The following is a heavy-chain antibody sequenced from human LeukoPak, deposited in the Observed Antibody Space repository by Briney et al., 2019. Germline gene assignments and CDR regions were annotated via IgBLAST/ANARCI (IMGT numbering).Heavy chain of an antibody. J-gene: IGHJ3*02. Sequence: GGSLRLSCAASGFTFSSYSMNWVRRAPGRGLEWVSSISSSSSYIYYADSVKGRFTISRDNAKNSLYLQMNSLRAEDTAVYYCARASFSMVSPDAFDIWGQGTMVTVSS. V-gene: IGHV3-21*01. CDR2: ISSSSSYI. CDR1: GFTFSSYS. D-gene: IGHD5-18*01. CDR3: ARASFSMVSPDAFDI.